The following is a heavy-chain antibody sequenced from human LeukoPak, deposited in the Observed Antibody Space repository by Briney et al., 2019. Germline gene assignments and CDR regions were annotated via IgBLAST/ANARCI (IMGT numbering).Heavy chain of an antibody. CDR1: GFTFDDYA. J-gene: IGHJ6*02. Sequence: GGSLRLSCAASGFTFDDYAMHWVRQAPGKGLEWVSLISWDGGSTYYADSVKGRFTISRDNSKNSLYLQMNSLRAEDTALYYCALMGDYFDYYGMDVWGQGTTVTVSS. CDR3: ALMGDYFDYYGMDV. V-gene: IGHV3-43D*03. D-gene: IGHD3-16*01. CDR2: ISWDGGST.